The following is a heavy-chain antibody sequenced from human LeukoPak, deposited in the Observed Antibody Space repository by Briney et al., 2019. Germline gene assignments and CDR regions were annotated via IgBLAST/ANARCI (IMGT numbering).Heavy chain of an antibody. Sequence: KPSETLSLTCTVSGGSISSNTHYWGWIRQPPGTGLEWIGSINYGGTTHYNPSLKSRVTISIDTSKNQFSLKLRSVTAADTAVYHCARQIRYDYVWGSYRIDYFDHWGQGTLVTVSS. D-gene: IGHD3-16*02. CDR2: INYGGTT. CDR1: GGSISSNTHY. J-gene: IGHJ4*02. CDR3: ARQIRYDYVWGSYRIDYFDH. V-gene: IGHV4-39*01.